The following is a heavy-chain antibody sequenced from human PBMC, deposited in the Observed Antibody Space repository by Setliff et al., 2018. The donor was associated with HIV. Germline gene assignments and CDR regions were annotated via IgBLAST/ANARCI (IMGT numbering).Heavy chain of an antibody. CDR3: ASAVEGY. Sequence: SETLSLTCAVYGGSFSGYYWSWVRQPPGKGLEWIGEIYHSGSTNYNPSLKSRVTISIDTSKNQFSLKLSSVTAADTAVYYCASAVEGYWGQGTLVTVSS. CDR1: GGSFSGYY. CDR2: IYHSGST. J-gene: IGHJ4*02. V-gene: IGHV4-34*01.